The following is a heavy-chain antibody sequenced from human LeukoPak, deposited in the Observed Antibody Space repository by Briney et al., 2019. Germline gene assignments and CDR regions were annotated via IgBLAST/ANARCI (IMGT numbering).Heavy chain of an antibody. V-gene: IGHV4-59*12. CDR2: IYYSGST. J-gene: IGHJ6*02. Sequence: PSETLSLTCTVSGGSISSYYWSWIRQPPGKGLEWIGYIYYSGSTNYNPSLKSRVTISVDTSKNQFSLKLSSVTAADTAVYYCARGFRASSSWYVGYYYYGMDVWGQGTTVTVSS. CDR3: ARGFRASSSWYVGYYYYGMDV. CDR1: GGSISSYY. D-gene: IGHD6-13*01.